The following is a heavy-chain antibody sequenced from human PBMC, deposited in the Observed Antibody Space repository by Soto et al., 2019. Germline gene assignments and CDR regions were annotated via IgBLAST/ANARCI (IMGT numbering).Heavy chain of an antibody. V-gene: IGHV3-30-3*01. D-gene: IGHD1-7*01. J-gene: IGHJ6*02. CDR1: GFTFSSYA. CDR2: ISYDGSNK. Sequence: PGGSLRLSCAASGFTFSSYAMHWVRQAPGKGLEWVAVISYDGSNKYYADSVKGRFTISRDNSKNTLYLQMNSLRAEDTAVYYCARGPNWNYEDYYGMDVWGQGTTVTISS. CDR3: ARGPNWNYEDYYGMDV.